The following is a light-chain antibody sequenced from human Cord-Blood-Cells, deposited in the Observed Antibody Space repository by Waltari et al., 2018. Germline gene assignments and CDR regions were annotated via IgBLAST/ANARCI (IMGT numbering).Light chain of an antibody. CDR1: QSVLYSSNNKNY. CDR3: QQYYSTPPYT. J-gene: IGKJ2*01. CDR2: WAS. V-gene: IGKV4-1*01. Sequence: DIVMTQSPVSLAVSLGERATINCKSSQSVLYSSNNKNYLAWYQQKPGQPPKLLICWASARESGVPDRFSGSGSGTDFTLTISSLQAEDVAVYYCQQYYSTPPYTFGQGTKLEIK.